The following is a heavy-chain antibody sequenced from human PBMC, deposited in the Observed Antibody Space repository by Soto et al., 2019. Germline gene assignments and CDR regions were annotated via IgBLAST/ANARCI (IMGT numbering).Heavy chain of an antibody. Sequence: GGSLRLSCAASGFTFSSYWMSWVRQAPGKGLEWVANIKQDGSEKYYVDSVRGRFTISRDNAKNSLYLQMNSLRAEDTAVYYCARDSIAAADGDAFDIWGQGTMVTVSS. CDR2: IKQDGSEK. D-gene: IGHD6-13*01. CDR1: GFTFSSYW. J-gene: IGHJ3*02. CDR3: ARDSIAAADGDAFDI. V-gene: IGHV3-7*01.